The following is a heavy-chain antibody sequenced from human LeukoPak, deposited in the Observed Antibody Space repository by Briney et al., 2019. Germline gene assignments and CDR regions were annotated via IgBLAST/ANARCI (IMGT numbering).Heavy chain of an antibody. CDR2: IYSGGTT. J-gene: IGHJ4*02. CDR1: GFSFSGYW. V-gene: IGHV3-53*01. Sequence: GGSLRLSCAGSGFSFSGYWMKWVRQAPGKGLEWVSVIYSGGTTYYADSVQGRFTISRDNSKNTLYLQMSSLRAEDTAVYYCAREVDSGGYYVDYWGQGTLVTVSS. D-gene: IGHD3-22*01. CDR3: AREVDSGGYYVDY.